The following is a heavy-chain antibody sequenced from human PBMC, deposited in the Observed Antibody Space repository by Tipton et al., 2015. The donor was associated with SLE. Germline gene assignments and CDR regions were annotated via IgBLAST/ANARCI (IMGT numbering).Heavy chain of an antibody. CDR1: GYTFTSYD. Sequence: QLVQSGAEVKKPGASVKVSCKASGYTFTSYDINWVRQATGQGLEWMGWMNPNSGNTGYAQKFQGRVTMTRNTSISTAYMELSSLRSEDTAVYYCARGRGSEQLAGGDYYYMDVWGKGTTVTVSS. CDR2: MNPNSGNT. D-gene: IGHD6-6*01. J-gene: IGHJ6*03. CDR3: ARGRGSEQLAGGDYYYMDV. V-gene: IGHV1-8*01.